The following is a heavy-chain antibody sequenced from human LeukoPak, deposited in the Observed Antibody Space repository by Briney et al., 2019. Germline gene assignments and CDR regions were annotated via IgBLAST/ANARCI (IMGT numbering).Heavy chain of an antibody. CDR3: ARHAGEFDY. D-gene: IGHD1-26*01. Sequence: SETLSLTCTVSGGSISSSSFYWGWIRHPPGKGLEWIGSMYYSGSTYYNPSLKSRVTISVDTSKNQFSLKLSSVTAADTAVYYCARHAGEFDYWGQGTLVTVSS. J-gene: IGHJ4*02. V-gene: IGHV4-39*01. CDR2: MYYSGST. CDR1: GGSISSSSFY.